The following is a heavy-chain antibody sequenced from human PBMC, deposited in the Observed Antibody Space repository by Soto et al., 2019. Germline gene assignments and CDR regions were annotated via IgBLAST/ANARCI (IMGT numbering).Heavy chain of an antibody. J-gene: IGHJ5*02. V-gene: IGHV4-59*01. CDR1: GGSISGYY. D-gene: IGHD3-22*01. CDR3: ATNAAQWLSWFDP. Sequence: SETLSLTCTVSGGSISGYYWSWIRQPPGKGLEWIGYIYYSGSTSYNPSLKSRVTISVDTSKNQLSLKLTSVTAADTAVYYCATNAAQWLSWFDPWGQGTLVTVSS. CDR2: IYYSGST.